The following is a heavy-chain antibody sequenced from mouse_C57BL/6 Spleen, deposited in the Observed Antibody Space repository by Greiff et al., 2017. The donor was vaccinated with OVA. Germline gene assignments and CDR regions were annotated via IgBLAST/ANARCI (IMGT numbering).Heavy chain of an antibody. D-gene: IGHD2-10*01. J-gene: IGHJ2*01. Sequence: EVQRVESVAELVRPGASVKLSCTASGFNIKNTHIHWLMLRPEQGLEWIGRIDPANGYSTYAPKVQGKATITADTSSNTAYLQLNSLTSEDTAVYFCAPYRPVSYYFDYWGQGTTLTVSS. CDR3: APYRPVSYYFDY. V-gene: IGHV14-3*01. CDR2: IDPANGYS. CDR1: GFNIKNTH.